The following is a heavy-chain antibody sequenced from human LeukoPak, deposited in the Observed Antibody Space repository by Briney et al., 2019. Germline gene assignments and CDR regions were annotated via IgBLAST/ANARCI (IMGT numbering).Heavy chain of an antibody. V-gene: IGHV4-34*01. CDR3: ARGRYFDY. J-gene: IGHJ4*02. CDR1: GGSFSGYY. D-gene: IGHD2-15*01. Sequence: PSETLSLTCAVYGGSFSGYYWSWIRQPPEKGLEWIGEINHSGSTNYNPSLKSRVTISVDTSKNQFSLKLSSVTAADTAVYYCARGRYFDYWGQGTLVTVSS. CDR2: INHSGST.